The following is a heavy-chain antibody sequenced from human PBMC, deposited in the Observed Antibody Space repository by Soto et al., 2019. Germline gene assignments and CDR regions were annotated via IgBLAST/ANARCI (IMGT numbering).Heavy chain of an antibody. J-gene: IGHJ4*02. V-gene: IGHV4-39*01. D-gene: IGHD4-17*01. CDR2: IYYSGRS. Sequence: XETLSLTCTVSGGSITSSSYYWGWIRQPPGKGLEWIGGIYYSGRSYYNPSLKSRVTMSVDTSKNQFSLTLNSVTAADAAVYYCARQRTTVVTQAYFDHWGQGTLVTVSS. CDR1: GGSITSSSYY. CDR3: ARQRTTVVTQAYFDH.